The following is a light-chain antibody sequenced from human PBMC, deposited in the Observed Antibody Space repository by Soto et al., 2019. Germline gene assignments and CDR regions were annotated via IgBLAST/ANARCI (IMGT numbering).Light chain of an antibody. V-gene: IGKV3-11*01. CDR3: QQRSNWLSIT. J-gene: IGKJ1*01. Sequence: EIVMTQSPATLSVSRGEIATLSWRASQSVRSNLAWYQQKPGQAPRLLIYGASTRATGIPARFSGSGSGTDFTLTISSLEPEDFAVYYCQQRSNWLSITFGQGTKVDIK. CDR2: GAS. CDR1: QSVRSN.